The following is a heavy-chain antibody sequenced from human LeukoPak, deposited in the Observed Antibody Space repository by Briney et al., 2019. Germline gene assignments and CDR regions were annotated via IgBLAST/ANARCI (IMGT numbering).Heavy chain of an antibody. J-gene: IGHJ6*02. CDR1: GFTFSSYG. V-gene: IGHV3-30*18. CDR2: ISYDGSNK. CDR3: AKARAGAAVAGSYYYGMDV. Sequence: PGRSLRLSCAASGFTFSSYGMHWVRQAPGKGLEWVAVISYDGSNKYYADSVKGRFTISRDNSKNTLYPQMNSLRAEDTAVYYCAKARAGAAVAGSYYYGMDVWGQGTTVTVSS. D-gene: IGHD6-19*01.